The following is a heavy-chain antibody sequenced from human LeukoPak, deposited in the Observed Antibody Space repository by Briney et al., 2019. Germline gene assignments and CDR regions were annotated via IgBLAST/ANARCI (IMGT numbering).Heavy chain of an antibody. CDR2: IYYSGST. CDR1: GGSFSGYY. D-gene: IGHD6-13*01. CDR3: AGSRSSWYMANWFDP. J-gene: IGHJ5*02. Sequence: SETLSLTCAVYGGSFSGYYWSWIRQPPGKGLEWIGYIYYSGSTNYNPSLKSRVTISVDTSKNQFSLKLSSVTAADTAVYYCAGSRSSWYMANWFDPWGQGTLVTVSS. V-gene: IGHV4-59*08.